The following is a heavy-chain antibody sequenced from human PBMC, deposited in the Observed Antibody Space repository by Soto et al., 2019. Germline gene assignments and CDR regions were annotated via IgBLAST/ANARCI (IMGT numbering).Heavy chain of an antibody. CDR2: IIPIFGTA. CDR3: ARDSDSNYGDVYYYYGMDV. Sequence: SVKVSCKASGGTFSSYAISWVRQAPGQGLEWMGGIIPIFGTANYAQKFQGRVTITADKSTSTAYMELSSLRSEGTAVYYCARDSDSNYGDVYYYYGMDVWGQGTTVTVSS. J-gene: IGHJ6*02. V-gene: IGHV1-69*06. D-gene: IGHD4-4*01. CDR1: GGTFSSYA.